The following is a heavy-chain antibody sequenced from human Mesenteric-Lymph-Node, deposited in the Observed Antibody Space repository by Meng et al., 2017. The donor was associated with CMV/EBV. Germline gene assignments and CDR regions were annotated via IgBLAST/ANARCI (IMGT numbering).Heavy chain of an antibody. CDR3: AGQSGVCSSTSYWGYFDY. CDR1: GFIFSSYA. D-gene: IGHD2-2*01. J-gene: IGHJ4*02. CDR2: ISGSGGST. V-gene: IGHV3-23*01. Sequence: GESLKISCAASGFIFSSYAMSWVRQAPGKGLEWVSAISGSGGSTYYADSVKGRFTISRDNSKNTLYLQMNSLRAEDTAVYYCAGQSGVCSSTSYWGYFDYWGQGTLVTVSS.